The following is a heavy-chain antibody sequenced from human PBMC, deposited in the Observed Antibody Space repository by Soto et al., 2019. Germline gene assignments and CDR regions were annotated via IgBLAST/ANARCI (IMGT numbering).Heavy chain of an antibody. Sequence: QVQLQESGPGLVKPSQTLSLTCTVSGGSISSGGYYWSWLRQHPGKGLEWIGYIYYSGSTYYNPSRKSRVTISVDTSKDQFSLKLSSVTAADTAVYYCARGPGIAVAGTVAHFDYWGQGTLVTVSS. V-gene: IGHV4-31*03. CDR2: IYYSGST. D-gene: IGHD6-19*01. CDR3: ARGPGIAVAGTVAHFDY. J-gene: IGHJ4*02. CDR1: GGSISSGGYY.